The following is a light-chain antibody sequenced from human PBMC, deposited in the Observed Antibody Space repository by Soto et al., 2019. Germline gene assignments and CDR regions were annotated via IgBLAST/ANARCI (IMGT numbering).Light chain of an antibody. J-gene: IGLJ2*01. V-gene: IGLV3-9*01. CDR2: RDS. Sequence: SSELTQPLSVSVALGQTARITCGGNNIGSKNVHWYQQKPGQAPVLVIYRDSNRPSGIPERFSGSNSGNTATLTISRAQAGDEADYYCQVGDSSTVFGGGTKVTVL. CDR1: NIGSKN. CDR3: QVGDSSTV.